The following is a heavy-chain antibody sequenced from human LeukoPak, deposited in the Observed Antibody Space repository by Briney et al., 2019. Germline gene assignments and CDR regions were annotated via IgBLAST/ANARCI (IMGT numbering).Heavy chain of an antibody. CDR1: GFTFSSYW. CDR2: IKQDGSEK. V-gene: IGHV3-7*01. J-gene: IGHJ4*02. CDR3: AGDQDWNDRGGLDY. D-gene: IGHD1-1*01. Sequence: GGSLRLSCAASGFTFSSYWMSWVRQAPGKGLEWVANIKQDGSEKYYVDSVKGRFAISRDNAKNSLYLQMSSLRAEDTAVYYCAGDQDWNDRGGLDYWGQGTLVIVSS.